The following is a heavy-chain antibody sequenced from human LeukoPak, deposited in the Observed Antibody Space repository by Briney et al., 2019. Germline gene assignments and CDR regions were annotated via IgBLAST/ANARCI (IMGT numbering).Heavy chain of an antibody. J-gene: IGHJ4*02. CDR1: GGSISSSNW. CDR3: ARGLSSSWYGGGYYFDY. V-gene: IGHV4-4*02. CDR2: IYRSGST. D-gene: IGHD6-13*01. Sequence: SGTLSLTCAVSGGSISSSNWWSWVRQPPGKGLEWIGEIYRSGSTNYNPSLKSRVTISVDKSKNQFSLKLSSVTAADTAVYYCARGLSSSWYGGGYYFDYWGQGTLVTVSS.